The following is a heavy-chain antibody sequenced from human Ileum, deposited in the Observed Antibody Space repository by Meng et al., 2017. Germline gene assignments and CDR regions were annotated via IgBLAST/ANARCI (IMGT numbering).Heavy chain of an antibody. D-gene: IGHD3-10*01. CDR2: IYWDDDV. CDR1: ECSLTTHVVS. CDR3: AHRIYYGSWTVEYFQL. Sequence: TCEWADPTLCKPTVTSTLTCTCSECSLTTHVVSVCWIRQPPGKALEWLALIYWDDDVRYSPTLKSRLTLTKNTSKNQVVRTITNMDPVVTATYYCAHRIYYGSWTVEYFQLWGQGTLVTVSS. V-gene: IGHV2-5*02. J-gene: IGHJ1*01.